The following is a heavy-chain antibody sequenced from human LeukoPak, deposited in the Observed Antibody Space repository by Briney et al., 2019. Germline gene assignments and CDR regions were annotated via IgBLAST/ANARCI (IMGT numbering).Heavy chain of an antibody. Sequence: VASVKVSCKASGYTFTSYYIHWVRQAPGQGLEWMGIIDPSGGSTSYAQKFQGRVTMTRGTSTSTVYMELSSLRSADTAVYYCARVALTNYYDSSGYENYFDYWGQGTLVTVSS. V-gene: IGHV1-46*01. J-gene: IGHJ4*02. CDR2: IDPSGGST. CDR1: GYTFTSYY. CDR3: ARVALTNYYDSSGYENYFDY. D-gene: IGHD3-22*01.